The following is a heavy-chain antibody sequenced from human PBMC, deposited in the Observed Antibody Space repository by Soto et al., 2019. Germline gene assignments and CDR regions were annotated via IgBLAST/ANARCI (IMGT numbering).Heavy chain of an antibody. V-gene: IGHV3-23*01. CDR1: GFTFSSYA. J-gene: IGHJ3*02. CDR2: ISGSGGST. Sequence: PGGSLRLSCAASGFTFSSYAMSWVRQAPGKGLEWVSAISGSGGSTYYADSVKGRFTISRDNAKNTLYLQMNSLRAEDTALYYCASLDIVATRNAFDIWGQGTMVTVAS. CDR3: ASLDIVATRNAFDI. D-gene: IGHD5-12*01.